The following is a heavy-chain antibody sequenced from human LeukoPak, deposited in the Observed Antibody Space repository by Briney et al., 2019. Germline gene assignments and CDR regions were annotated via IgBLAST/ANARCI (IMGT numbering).Heavy chain of an antibody. V-gene: IGHV3-21*04. D-gene: IGHD3-22*01. CDR3: AKQPPGGYYYESSGYYQYFQH. CDR2: ISSSGSYI. Sequence: PGGSLRLSCAASAFTFSSYSMNWVRQAPGKGLEWVSSISSSGSYIYYADSVKGRFTISRDNSKNTLYLQMNSLRAEDTAVYYCAKQPPGGYYYESSGYYQYFQHWGQGTLVTVSS. CDR1: AFTFSSYS. J-gene: IGHJ1*01.